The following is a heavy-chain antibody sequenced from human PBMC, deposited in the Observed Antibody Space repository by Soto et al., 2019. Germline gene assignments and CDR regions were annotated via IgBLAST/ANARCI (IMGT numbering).Heavy chain of an antibody. CDR1: GDSISSNSGV. D-gene: IGHD3-10*01. V-gene: IGHV6-1*01. J-gene: IGHJ3*01. CDR2: TLSRSTWHT. CDR3: ATETPVGRGGRNAFDF. Sequence: VQLQQSGPGLVKPSQTLSLTCAISGDSISSNSGVWNCLRQSPSRVLEWLGRTLSRSTWHTDYAEAVKSRITISPDPSKNQFSLQLNSVTPEDTAVYYCATETPVGRGGRNAFDFWGQVTMVTVSS.